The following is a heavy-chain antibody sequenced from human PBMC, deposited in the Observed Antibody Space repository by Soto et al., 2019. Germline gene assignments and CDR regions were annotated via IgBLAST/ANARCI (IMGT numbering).Heavy chain of an antibody. D-gene: IGHD3-10*01. CDR1: GFTFSGFA. CDR3: AREKVAGDPGHYNGMDV. Sequence: QVQLVESGGGVVQPGKSLRLSCAASGFTFSGFAIHWVRQAPGKGLEWVAVIWHDGTNEYYADSVKGRFTISRDHSQNTLYLQMNSLRAEDTALYYCAREKVAGDPGHYNGMDVWGQGTTVTVSS. CDR2: IWHDGTNE. J-gene: IGHJ6*02. V-gene: IGHV3-33*01.